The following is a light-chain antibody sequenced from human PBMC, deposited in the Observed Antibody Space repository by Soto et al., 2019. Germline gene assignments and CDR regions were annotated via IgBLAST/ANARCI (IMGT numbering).Light chain of an antibody. Sequence: EILLTQSPDTLSLSPGERATLSCRAAQSVGTRLAWYQHKTGQAPRLLISGASSRATGIPDRFTGSGSETSFTLTISRLEPEDVALYYCQHDQSGHPITFGQGTRLEIK. V-gene: IGKV3-20*01. CDR3: QHDQSGHPIT. CDR1: QSVGTR. CDR2: GAS. J-gene: IGKJ5*01.